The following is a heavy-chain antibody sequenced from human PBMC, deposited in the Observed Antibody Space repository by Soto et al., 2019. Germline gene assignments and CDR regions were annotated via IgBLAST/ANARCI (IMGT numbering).Heavy chain of an antibody. CDR1: GYTFPSHD. Sequence: ASVKVSCKASGYTFPSHDINWVRQAPGQGLQWMGWMNTNLNATGPPQAFKGRVTLTWNTSISTAYLELTRLKPDDTAVYYCARGGVEGRLLWFDPWGQGTLVTVSS. CDR3: ARGGVEGRLLWFDP. D-gene: IGHD3-16*01. CDR2: MNTNLNAT. J-gene: IGHJ5*02. V-gene: IGHV1-8*01.